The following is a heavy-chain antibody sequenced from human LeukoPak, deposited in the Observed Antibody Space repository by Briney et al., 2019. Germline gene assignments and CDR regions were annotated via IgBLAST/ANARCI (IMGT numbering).Heavy chain of an antibody. J-gene: IGHJ4*02. D-gene: IGHD3-10*01. CDR1: GFIFSSYG. Sequence: PGGSLRLSCAASGFIFSSYGMHWVRQSPGKGLEWVAVISYDGSNKYHADPVKGRFAISRDNSKNTLYLQINSLSPEDTAVYYCAKGDYYASGSFLAEGNWGQGTLVTVSS. V-gene: IGHV3-30*18. CDR2: ISYDGSNK. CDR3: AKGDYYASGSFLAEGN.